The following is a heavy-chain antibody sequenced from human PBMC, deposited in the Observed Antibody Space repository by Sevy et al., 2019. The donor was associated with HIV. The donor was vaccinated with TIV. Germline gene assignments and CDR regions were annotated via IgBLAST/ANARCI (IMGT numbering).Heavy chain of an antibody. D-gene: IGHD3-3*01. CDR2: ISGRDATV. V-gene: IGHV3-48*04. J-gene: IGHJ4*02. CDR1: GFTFSSYW. Sequence: GGSLRLSCAASGFTFSSYWMSWVRQAPGKGLEWISSISGRDATVLYADSVKGRFTISRDNAMNSLYLQINSLRVEDTAVYYCVRDPHFDFWNGYYVNFDFWGQRTLVTVSS. CDR3: VRDPHFDFWNGYYVNFDF.